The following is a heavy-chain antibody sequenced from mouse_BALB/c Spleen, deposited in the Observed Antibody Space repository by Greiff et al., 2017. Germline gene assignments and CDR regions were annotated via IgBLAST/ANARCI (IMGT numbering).Heavy chain of an antibody. D-gene: IGHD1-1*01. J-gene: IGHJ3*01. CDR2: IDPANGNT. V-gene: IGHV14-3*02. Sequence: EVKVVESGAELVKPGASVKLSCTASGFNIKDTYMHWVKQRPEQGLEWIGRIDPANGNTKYDPKFQGKATITADTSSNTAYLQLSSLTSEDTAVYYCARRTTTGSSPWFAYWGQGTLVTVSA. CDR1: GFNIKDTY. CDR3: ARRTTTGSSPWFAY.